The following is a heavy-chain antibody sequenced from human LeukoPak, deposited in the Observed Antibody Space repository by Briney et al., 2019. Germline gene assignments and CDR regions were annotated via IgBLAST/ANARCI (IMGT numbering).Heavy chain of an antibody. J-gene: IGHJ4*02. D-gene: IGHD4-11*01. CDR1: GGSITSSSYY. CDR2: IYYTGGT. CDR3: AREGDTVTIDY. Sequence: SETLSLTCSVSGGSITSSSYYWGWIRQSPEKGLEWIGSIYYTGGTYYNPSLKSRVTISVDTSKNHFSLKLSSVTAADTAVYYCAREGDTVTIDYWGQGTLVTVSS. V-gene: IGHV4-39*02.